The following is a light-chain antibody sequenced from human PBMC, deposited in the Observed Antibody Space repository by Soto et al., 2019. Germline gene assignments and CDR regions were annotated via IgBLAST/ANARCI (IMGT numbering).Light chain of an antibody. CDR3: QQSYNTPWT. Sequence: DIQMTQSPSSLSASVGDRVTITCRASQSVSVYLNWYQHQPGKAPKLLIYAASNLQSGVPSRFSGSGSGTDFTLTISSLQPEDFATYYCQQSYNTPWTFGQGTRVEIK. V-gene: IGKV1-39*01. CDR1: QSVSVY. J-gene: IGKJ1*01. CDR2: AAS.